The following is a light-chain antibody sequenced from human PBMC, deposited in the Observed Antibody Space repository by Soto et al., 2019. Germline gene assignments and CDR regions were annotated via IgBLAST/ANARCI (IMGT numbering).Light chain of an antibody. V-gene: IGKV1-5*03. J-gene: IGKJ1*01. CDR3: QQYYGPWT. Sequence: DFQMTQSPSTLSASVGDRVTITCRASQSINNWLAWFQRQSGKAPKLLIYKASTLESGVPSRFSGSGSGTEFTLTISSLQPDDSATYFCQQYYGPWTFGQGTKVEVK. CDR1: QSINNW. CDR2: KAS.